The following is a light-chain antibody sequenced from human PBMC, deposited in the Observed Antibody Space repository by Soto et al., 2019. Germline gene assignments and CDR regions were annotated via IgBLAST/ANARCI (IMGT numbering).Light chain of an antibody. V-gene: IGKV3-11*01. CDR1: QSMSTY. J-gene: IGKJ2*01. Sequence: DIVLTQSPATLFLSPGERATLSCRASQSMSTYLAWYQQKSGQAPRLLIYDASNRATGIPARFSGSGSGTDFSLTSSRLEPEDFAIYYCQQLSNWPYTFGQGTKLEIK. CDR2: DAS. CDR3: QQLSNWPYT.